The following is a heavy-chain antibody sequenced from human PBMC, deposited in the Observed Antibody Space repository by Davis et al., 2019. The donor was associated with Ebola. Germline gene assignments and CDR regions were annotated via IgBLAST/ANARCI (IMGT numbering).Heavy chain of an antibody. CDR2: ISNDGRNK. CDR3: AKELWASDIVLVPAAPSFDY. CDR1: GFTFSSYA. J-gene: IGHJ4*02. Sequence: GGSLRLSCAASGFTFSSYAMYWVRQAPGKGLEWVAVISNDGRNKYYADSVKGRFTISRDNSKKTLYLQMNSLRAEDTAVYYCAKELWASDIVLVPAAPSFDYWGQGTLVTVSS. V-gene: IGHV3-30*04. D-gene: IGHD2-2*01.